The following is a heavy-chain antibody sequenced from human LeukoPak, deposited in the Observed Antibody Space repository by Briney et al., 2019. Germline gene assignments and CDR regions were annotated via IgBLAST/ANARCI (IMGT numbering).Heavy chain of an antibody. V-gene: IGHV3-30-3*01. Sequence: PGRSLRLSCAASGFTFSDYALHWVRQAPGKGLEWLAVISYDGSRKFYSDSVEGRFTISRDDSKNTLFLQMNSLRPEDTAVYYCARDPKDAPLVTADYWGQGTLVTVSS. CDR3: ARDPKDAPLVTADY. D-gene: IGHD2-21*02. CDR1: GFTFSDYA. J-gene: IGHJ4*02. CDR2: ISYDGSRK.